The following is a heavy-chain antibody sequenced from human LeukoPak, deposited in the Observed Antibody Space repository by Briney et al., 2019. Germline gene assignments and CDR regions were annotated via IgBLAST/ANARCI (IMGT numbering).Heavy chain of an antibody. V-gene: IGHV3-43*01. CDR2: ISLDGNNA. D-gene: IGHD5-18*01. Sequence: GGSLRLSCAASGFTFDYFTMYWVRQSPGKGLEWVSLISLDGNNAYYADSVRGRFTISRDNSKNFLYLQMNSRTSEDTALYYCAKGRRRGYAYGTIDSWGQGTLVTVSS. CDR3: AKGRRRGYAYGTIDS. J-gene: IGHJ4*02. CDR1: GFTFDYFT.